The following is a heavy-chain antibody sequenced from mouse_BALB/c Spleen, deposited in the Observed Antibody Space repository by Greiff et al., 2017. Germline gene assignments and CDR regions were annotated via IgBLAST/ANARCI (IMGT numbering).Heavy chain of an antibody. CDR3: ARGWATVEYYFDY. D-gene: IGHD1-1*01. CDR1: GFNIKDTY. Sequence: VQLQQSGAELVKPGASVKLSCTASGFNIKDTYMHWVKQRAEQGLEWIGRIDPANGNTKYDPKFQGKATITADTSSNTAYLQLSSLTSEDTAVYYCARGWATVEYYFDYWGQGTTLTVSS. CDR2: IDPANGNT. V-gene: IGHV14-3*02. J-gene: IGHJ2*01.